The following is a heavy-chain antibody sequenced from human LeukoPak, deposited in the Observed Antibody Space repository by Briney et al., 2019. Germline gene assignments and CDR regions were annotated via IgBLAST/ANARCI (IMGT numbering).Heavy chain of an antibody. V-gene: IGHV1-69*13. CDR3: ARERYYYDSSGYYQTPHYYFDY. Sequence: SVKVSCKASGGTFSSYAISWVRQAPGQGLEWMGGIIPTFGTANYAQKFQGRVTITADESTSTAYMELSSLRPEDTAVYYCARERYYYDSSGYYQTPHYYFDYWGQGTLVTVSS. D-gene: IGHD3-22*01. J-gene: IGHJ4*02. CDR2: IIPTFGTA. CDR1: GGTFSSYA.